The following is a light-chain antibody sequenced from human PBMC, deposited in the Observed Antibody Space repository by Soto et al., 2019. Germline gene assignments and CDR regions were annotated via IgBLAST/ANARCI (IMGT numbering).Light chain of an antibody. CDR3: NSYTSSSTLFYV. CDR1: SSDVGGYNY. Sequence: QSALTQPASVSGSPGQSITISCTGTSSDVGGYNYVSWYQQHPGKAPKLMIYDVSNRPSGVSNRFSGSKSGNTASLTISGLPAEDEADYYCNSYTSSSTLFYVFGTGTKVTVL. J-gene: IGLJ1*01. CDR2: DVS. V-gene: IGLV2-14*01.